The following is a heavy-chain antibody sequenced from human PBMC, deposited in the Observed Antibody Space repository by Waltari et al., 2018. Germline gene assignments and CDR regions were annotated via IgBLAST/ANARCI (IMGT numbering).Heavy chain of an antibody. CDR1: TGSLNNHY. J-gene: IGHJ5*01. Sequence: QVHLQESGPGLVKPSETLSLTCTVSTGSLNNHYWSWVRQPPGKRMEWIGWINQITGDTNYIPSLESRVIRSSDRSRTQFSLKLTSVTAADTAIYYWAREGSLYSSTGGWIGPWGQGMLVTVSS. D-gene: IGHD2-2*01. V-gene: IGHV4-59*11. CDR2: INQITGDT. CDR3: AREGSLYSSTGGWIGP.